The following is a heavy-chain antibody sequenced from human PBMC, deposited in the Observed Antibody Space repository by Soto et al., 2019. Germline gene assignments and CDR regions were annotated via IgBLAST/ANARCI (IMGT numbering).Heavy chain of an antibody. CDR1: GGTFSSYA. Sequence: SVKVSCKASGGTFSSYAISWVRQAPGQGLEWMGWIIPISGTANYAQKFQGRVTMTADESTSTAYMELRSLRSDDTAVYYCARERFGDKSDYWGQGTRVTVSS. D-gene: IGHD3-10*01. CDR2: IIPISGTA. CDR3: ARERFGDKSDY. V-gene: IGHV1-69*13. J-gene: IGHJ4*02.